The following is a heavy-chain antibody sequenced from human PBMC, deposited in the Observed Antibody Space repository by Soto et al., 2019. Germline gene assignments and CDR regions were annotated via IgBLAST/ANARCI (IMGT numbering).Heavy chain of an antibody. J-gene: IGHJ6*02. CDR1: GFTFSRYA. D-gene: IGHD3-10*01. V-gene: IGHV3-30-3*01. CDR3: ARDQRATTMVRGRYGMDV. Sequence: QVQLVESGGGVVQPGRSLRLSCAASGFTFSRYAMHWVRQAPGKGLEWVAVISYDGSNKYYADSVKGRFTISRDNSKNTLYLQMNSLRAEDTAVYYCARDQRATTMVRGRYGMDVWGQGTTVTVSS. CDR2: ISYDGSNK.